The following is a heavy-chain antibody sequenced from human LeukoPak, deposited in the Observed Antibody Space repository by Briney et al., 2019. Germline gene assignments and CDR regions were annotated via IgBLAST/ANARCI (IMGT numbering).Heavy chain of an antibody. D-gene: IGHD3-22*01. CDR2: INPNSGGT. J-gene: IGHJ4*02. V-gene: IGHV1-2*02. Sequence: ASVKVSCKASGYTFTGYYMHWVRQAPGQGLEWMGWINPNSGGTNYAQKFQGRVTMTRDTSISTAYMELSRLRSDDTAVYYCAREKASVHYYDSSGLDYWGQGTLVTVSS. CDR3: AREKASVHYYDSSGLDY. CDR1: GYTFTGYY.